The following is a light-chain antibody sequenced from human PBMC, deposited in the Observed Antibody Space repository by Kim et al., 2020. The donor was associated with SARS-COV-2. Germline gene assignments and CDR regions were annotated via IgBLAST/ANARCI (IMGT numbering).Light chain of an antibody. CDR1: QSVGTN. CDR3: QQYKTCLGT. J-gene: IGKJ1*01. V-gene: IGKV3-15*01. Sequence: DIVMTQSPDTLSVSPGESATLSCWASQSVGTNLAWYQQKRGQAPRLLMYGASNRATGIPARFSGSGSGTEFTLTISSLQSEDFLVYYCQQYKTCLGTFGQGTKVDIK. CDR2: GAS.